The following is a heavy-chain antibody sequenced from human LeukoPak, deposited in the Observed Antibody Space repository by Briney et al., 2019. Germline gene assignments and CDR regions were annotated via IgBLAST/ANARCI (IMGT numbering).Heavy chain of an antibody. CDR1: GFTFRSYS. V-gene: IGHV3-21*01. Sequence: GGSLRLSCGASGFTFRSYSMNWVRQAPGKGLEWVSSISSSSSYIYYADSVKGRFTISRDNAKNSLYLQMNRLRAEDTAVYYCARAAAAGTPYYFDYWGQGTLVTVSS. CDR2: ISSSSSYI. D-gene: IGHD6-13*01. CDR3: ARAAAAGTPYYFDY. J-gene: IGHJ4*02.